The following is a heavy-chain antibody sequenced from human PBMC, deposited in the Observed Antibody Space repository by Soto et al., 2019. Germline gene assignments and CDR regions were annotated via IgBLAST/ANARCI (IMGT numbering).Heavy chain of an antibody. CDR1: GFTFSNAW. D-gene: IGHD3-10*01. Sequence: LSLTCAASGFTFSNAWMSWVRQAPGKGLEWVGRIKSKTDGGTTDYAAPVKGRFTISRDDSKNTLYLQMNSLKTEDTAVYYCTTDLRDREYFDLWGRGTLVTVSS. V-gene: IGHV3-15*01. J-gene: IGHJ2*01. CDR2: IKSKTDGGTT. CDR3: TTDLRDREYFDL.